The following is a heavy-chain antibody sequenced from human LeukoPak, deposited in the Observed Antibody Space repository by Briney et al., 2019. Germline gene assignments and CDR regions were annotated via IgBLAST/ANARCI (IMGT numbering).Heavy chain of an antibody. V-gene: IGHV3-30*18. CDR3: AKDLIKYSYGSGAFDI. D-gene: IGHD5-18*01. Sequence: GGSLRLSCAASGFTFSSYGMHWVRQAPGKGLEWVAVISYDGSNKYYADSVKGRFAISRDNSKNTLYLQMNSLRAEDTAVYYCAKDLIKYSYGSGAFDIWGQGTMVTVSS. CDR1: GFTFSSYG. J-gene: IGHJ3*02. CDR2: ISYDGSNK.